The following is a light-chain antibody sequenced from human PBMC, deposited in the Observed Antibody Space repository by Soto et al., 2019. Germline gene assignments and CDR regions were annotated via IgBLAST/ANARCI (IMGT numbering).Light chain of an antibody. Sequence: DIVLTQSPGTLSLSPGEGATLSCRASQSLSNVFLAWYQQKPGQAPRLLIYGASRRATSIPDRFSGSGSGTDFTLTISRLEPEDFAVYFCHQYATSPYTFGQGTKLEIK. J-gene: IGKJ2*01. CDR3: HQYATSPYT. CDR1: QSLSNVF. CDR2: GAS. V-gene: IGKV3-20*01.